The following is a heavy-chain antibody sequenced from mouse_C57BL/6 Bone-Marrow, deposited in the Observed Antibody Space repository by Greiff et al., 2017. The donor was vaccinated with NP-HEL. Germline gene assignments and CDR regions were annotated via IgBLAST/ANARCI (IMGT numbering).Heavy chain of an antibody. J-gene: IGHJ2*01. D-gene: IGHD3-2*02. CDR3: ALSGPHYFDY. Sequence: QVQLQQPGAELVKPGASVKLSCKASGYTFTSYWMQWVKQRPGRGLEWIGEIDPSDSYTNYNQKFKGKATLTVDTSSSTAYMQLSSLTSEDSAVYYCALSGPHYFDYWGQGTTLTVSS. V-gene: IGHV1-50*01. CDR1: GYTFTSYW. CDR2: IDPSDSYT.